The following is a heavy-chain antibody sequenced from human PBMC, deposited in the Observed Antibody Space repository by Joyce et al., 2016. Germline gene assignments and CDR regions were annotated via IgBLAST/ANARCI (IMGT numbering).Heavy chain of an antibody. J-gene: IGHJ4*02. CDR2: ISRSGDLI. V-gene: IGHV3-48*03. CDR3: AIPSCAV. CDR1: GFIFRSNE. Sequence: EVQLVVSGGGLVQPGGSLILPCAASGFIFRSNEMNWVRQATGKGLEWIAYISRSGDLIHYADSVRGRFTSSRDNAGSALYLQMESLRAEDTAMYYCAIPSCAVWGQGSLVTVSS.